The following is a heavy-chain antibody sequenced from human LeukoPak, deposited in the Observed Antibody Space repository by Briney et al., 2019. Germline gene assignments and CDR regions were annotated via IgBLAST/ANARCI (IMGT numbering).Heavy chain of an antibody. D-gene: IGHD1-26*01. CDR3: ASYPSGSGAFDI. CDR1: GFTFSSYS. V-gene: IGHV3-21*01. Sequence: GGSLRLSCAASGFTFSSYSMNWVRQAPGKGLEWVSSISSSSSYIYYAESVKGRFTISRDNAKNSLYLKMNSLRAEDTAVYYCASYPSGSGAFDIWGQGTMVTVSS. J-gene: IGHJ3*02. CDR2: ISSSSSYI.